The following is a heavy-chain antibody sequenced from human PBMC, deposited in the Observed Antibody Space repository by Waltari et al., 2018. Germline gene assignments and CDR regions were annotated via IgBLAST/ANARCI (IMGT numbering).Heavy chain of an antibody. Sequence: QVQLQESGPGLVKPSETLSLTCTVSGGSISSYYWSWIRQPPGKGLEWIGYICYRGSTHYNPSLERRVTISLDTSKNPFSLKLGPVTAADTAVYYCARHPSPVWFGDRGAFDILGQGTMVTVSS. CDR2: ICYRGST. CDR3: ARHPSPVWFGDRGAFDI. V-gene: IGHV4-59*08. J-gene: IGHJ3*02. CDR1: GGSISSYY. D-gene: IGHD3-10*01.